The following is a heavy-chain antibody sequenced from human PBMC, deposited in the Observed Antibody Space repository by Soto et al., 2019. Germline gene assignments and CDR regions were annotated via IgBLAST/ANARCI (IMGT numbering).Heavy chain of an antibody. Sequence: QVHLVDSGGGVVQPGRSLRLSCTTSGFLFNTYAMHWVRQAPGKGLEWVAVLSHDGSRSYYADSVKGRFTISRDNSKNTLYLHMNSLTTEDTAVYYCARPGSGYDVLTGQYFYYYHTVDVWGQGTTVTVSS. CDR1: GFLFNTYA. J-gene: IGHJ6*02. CDR3: ARPGSGYDVLTGQYFYYYHTVDV. V-gene: IGHV3-30-3*01. CDR2: LSHDGSRS. D-gene: IGHD3-9*01.